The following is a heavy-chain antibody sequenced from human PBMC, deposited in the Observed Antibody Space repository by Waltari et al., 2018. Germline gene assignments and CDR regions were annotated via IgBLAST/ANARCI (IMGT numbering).Heavy chain of an antibody. CDR1: GCTFSHSY. CDR2: ISSSGSTI. Sequence: QVQLVESGGGWVKPGGSLRLSCAASGCTFSHSYLRWFRQAPGKGLEWVAYISSSGSTIYYADSVKGRFTISRDNAKNSLYLQMNSLRAEDTAVYYCARVLSSSWCFDYWGQGTLVTVSS. CDR3: ARVLSSSWCFDY. D-gene: IGHD6-13*01. J-gene: IGHJ4*02. V-gene: IGHV3-11*01.